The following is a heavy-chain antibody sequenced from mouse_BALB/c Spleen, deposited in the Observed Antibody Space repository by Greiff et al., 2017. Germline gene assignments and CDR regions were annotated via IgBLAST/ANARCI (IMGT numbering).Heavy chain of an antibody. Sequence: VQLQQSGAELMKPGASVKISCKATGYTFSSYWIEWVKQRPGHGLEWIGEILPGSGSTNYNEKFKGKATFTADTSSNTAYMQLSSLTSEDSAVYYCARGGSWFAYWGQGTLVTVSA. CDR1: GYTFSSYW. D-gene: IGHD3-1*01. CDR2: ILPGSGST. CDR3: ARGGSWFAY. J-gene: IGHJ3*01. V-gene: IGHV1-9*01.